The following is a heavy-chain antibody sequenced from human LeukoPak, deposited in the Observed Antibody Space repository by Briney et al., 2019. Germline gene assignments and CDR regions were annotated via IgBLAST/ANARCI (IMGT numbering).Heavy chain of an antibody. CDR1: GYTFTSDG. CDR2: ISAYNGNT. D-gene: IGHD1-14*01. Sequence: ASLTVSCTASGYTFTSDGISWVRQAPAQGLEWMGWISAYNGNTNYAQTLQGRVAMTTDTSTSTAYMELRSLRSDDTAVYYCAREDPYKENKPYWGQGTLVTVSS. J-gene: IGHJ4*02. CDR3: AREDPYKENKPY. V-gene: IGHV1-18*01.